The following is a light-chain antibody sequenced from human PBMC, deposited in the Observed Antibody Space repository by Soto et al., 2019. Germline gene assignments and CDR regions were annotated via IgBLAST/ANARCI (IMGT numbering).Light chain of an antibody. CDR2: DVS. CDR3: CSFAGGPLV. J-gene: IGLJ1*01. Sequence: QSALTQPRSVSGSPGQSVTISRTGTSSDVGGYNYVSWYQQHPGKAPKLMIYDVSKRPSGLPDRFSGSKSGNTASLTISGLPAEDEVYYCCCSFAGGPLVLGSGTKVTVL. V-gene: IGLV2-11*01. CDR1: SSDVGGYNY.